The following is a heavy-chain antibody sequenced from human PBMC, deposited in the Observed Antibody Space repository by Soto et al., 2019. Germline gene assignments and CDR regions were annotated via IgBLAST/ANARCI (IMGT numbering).Heavy chain of an antibody. J-gene: IGHJ4*02. V-gene: IGHV3-30*14. D-gene: IGHD3-3*01. CDR1: GFTFNTYA. CDR2: ISYDGSNK. CDR3: ARISGDSWYYFDD. Sequence: GGSLRLSCAASGFTFNTYAMHWVRQAPGKGLEWVAVISYDGSNKYYADSVKGRFTISRNNSKNTLSLQMNSLRPDDTAVYYCARISGDSWYYFDDRGQGTAVTVSS.